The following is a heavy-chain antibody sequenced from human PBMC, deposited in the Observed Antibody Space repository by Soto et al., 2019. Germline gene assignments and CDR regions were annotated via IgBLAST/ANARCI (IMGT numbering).Heavy chain of an antibody. V-gene: IGHV4-59*01. CDR3: ARGDSDLAVSEAAY. Sequence: PSETLSLTCTVSGASITDSYWSWIRQPPEKGLEWIGYIYFSGVATYNPSLKSRATMSRDTSKNEFSLKLTSVTAADTAIYYCARGDSDLAVSEAAYWGQGTLVTVPQ. CDR2: IYFSGVA. J-gene: IGHJ1*01. CDR1: GASITDSY. D-gene: IGHD2-15*01.